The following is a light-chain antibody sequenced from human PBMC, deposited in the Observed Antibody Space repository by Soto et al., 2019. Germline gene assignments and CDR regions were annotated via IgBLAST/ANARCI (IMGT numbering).Light chain of an antibody. Sequence: QSALTQPASVSGSPGQSITISCTGISSDVENYNFVSRYQHHPGKVPKLIIYEGSKRPSGVSNRFSDSKSGNTATLTISGLQAEDEADYYCCSYVGSSTWVFGGGTKLTVL. CDR2: EGS. CDR3: CSYVGSSTWV. CDR1: SSDVENYNF. J-gene: IGLJ3*02. V-gene: IGLV2-23*01.